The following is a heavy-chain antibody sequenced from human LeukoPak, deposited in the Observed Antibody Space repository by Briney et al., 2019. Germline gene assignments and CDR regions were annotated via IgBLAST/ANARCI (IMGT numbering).Heavy chain of an antibody. J-gene: IGHJ3*01. CDR2: INPNNGFT. CDR1: GYAFTGSY. D-gene: IGHD1-1*01. V-gene: IGHV1-2*02. Sequence: ASVKVSCKAAGYAFTGSYIHWVRQAPGQGLEWMGWINPNNGFTAYAQNFQGRVTMTRDTSISTAYMDLSRLTSDDTAVYFCARDRGARLERFYAFDFWGQGATVTVSS. CDR3: ARDRGARLERFYAFDF.